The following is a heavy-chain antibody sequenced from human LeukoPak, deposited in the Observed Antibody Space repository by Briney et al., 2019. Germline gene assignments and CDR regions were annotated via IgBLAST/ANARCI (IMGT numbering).Heavy chain of an antibody. J-gene: IGHJ5*02. D-gene: IGHD3-22*01. CDR2: IIPMLGIT. CDR3: ARDGYYYDSSDYYSPSIRFDP. CDR1: GGTISSYT. Sequence: SVKVSCKASGGTISSYTISWVRQAPGQGLEWMGRIIPMLGITNNAQKFQGRVTLTADKSTRTAYMELGSLRSEDTAVYYCARDGYYYDSSDYYSPSIRFDPWGQGTLVSVSS. V-gene: IGHV1-69*04.